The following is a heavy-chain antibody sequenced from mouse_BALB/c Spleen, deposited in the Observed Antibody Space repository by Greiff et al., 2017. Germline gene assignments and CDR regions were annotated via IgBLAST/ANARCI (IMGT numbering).Heavy chain of an antibody. CDR2: IYPGDGDT. V-gene: IGHV1-80*01. CDR3: ARSTMITTFDY. CDR1: GYAFSSYW. J-gene: IGHJ2*01. D-gene: IGHD2-4*01. Sequence: QVQLQQSGAELVRPGSSVKISCKASGYAFSSYWMNWVKQRPGQGLEWIGQIYPGDGDTNYNGKFKGKATLTADKSSSTAYMQLSSLTSEDSAVYFCARSTMITTFDYWGQGTTLTVSS.